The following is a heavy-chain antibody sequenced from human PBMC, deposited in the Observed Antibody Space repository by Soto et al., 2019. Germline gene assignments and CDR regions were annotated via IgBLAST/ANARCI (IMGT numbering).Heavy chain of an antibody. CDR2: IYYSGST. Sequence: QVQLQESGPGLVKPSQTLSLTCTVSGGSISSGDYYWSWIRQPPGKGLEWIGYIYYSGSTYYNPSLKSRVTISVDTSKNQSSLKLSSVTAADTAVYYCARGPRSYYYYYGMDVWGQGTTVTVSS. J-gene: IGHJ6*02. V-gene: IGHV4-30-4*01. CDR1: GGSISSGDYY. CDR3: ARGPRSYYYYYGMDV.